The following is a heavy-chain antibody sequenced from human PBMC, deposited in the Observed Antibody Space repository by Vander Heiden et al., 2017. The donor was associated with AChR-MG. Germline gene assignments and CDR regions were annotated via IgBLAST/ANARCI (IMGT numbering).Heavy chain of an antibody. Sequence: EVQLVESGGVVVQPGGSLRLPCAASGLPFDDYTMHWVRQAPGKGLEWVSLISWDGGSTYYADSVKGRFTISRDNSKNSLYLQMNSLRTEDTALYYCAKDSRDSSGYDFWGQGTLVTVSS. V-gene: IGHV3-43*01. CDR2: ISWDGGST. J-gene: IGHJ4*02. CDR1: GLPFDDYT. D-gene: IGHD3-22*01. CDR3: AKDSRDSSGYDF.